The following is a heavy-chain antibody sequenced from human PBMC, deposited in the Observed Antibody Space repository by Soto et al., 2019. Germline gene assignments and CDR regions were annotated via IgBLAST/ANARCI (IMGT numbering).Heavy chain of an antibody. Sequence: SETLSLTCTVSGGSISSGGYYWSWIRQHPGKGLEWIGYIYYSGSTYYNPSLKSRVTISVDTSKNQFSLKLSSVTAADTAVYYCAQNPFYCSGGSCYPRWFDPWGQGTLVTVSS. CDR3: AQNPFYCSGGSCYPRWFDP. D-gene: IGHD2-15*01. CDR2: IYYSGST. J-gene: IGHJ5*02. V-gene: IGHV4-31*03. CDR1: GGSISSGGYY.